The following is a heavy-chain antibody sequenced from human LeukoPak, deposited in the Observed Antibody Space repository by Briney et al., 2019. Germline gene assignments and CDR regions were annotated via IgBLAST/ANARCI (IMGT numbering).Heavy chain of an antibody. Sequence: SETLSLTCAVSGGSFSGYYWSWIRQPPGKGLEWIGEINHSGSTNYNPSLKSRVTISVDTSKNQFSLNLSSVTATDTAVFYCASLHYYGSGSQVWGQGTLVTVSS. V-gene: IGHV4-34*01. CDR1: GGSFSGYY. CDR2: INHSGST. CDR3: ASLHYYGSGSQV. D-gene: IGHD3-10*01. J-gene: IGHJ4*02.